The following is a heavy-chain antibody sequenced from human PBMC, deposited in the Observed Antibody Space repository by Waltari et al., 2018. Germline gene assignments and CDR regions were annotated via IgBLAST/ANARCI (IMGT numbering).Heavy chain of an antibody. CDR3: ARDTDYVWGSYPMMGAFDI. CDR2: IYTSGST. CDR1: GGSISSYY. Sequence: QVQLQESGPGLVKPSETLSLTCTVSGGSISSYYWSWIRQPAGKGLEWIGRIYTSGSTNYNPSLKSRVTMSVDTSKNQFSLKLSSVTAADTAVYYCARDTDYVWGSYPMMGAFDIWGQGTMVTVSS. V-gene: IGHV4-4*07. J-gene: IGHJ3*02. D-gene: IGHD3-16*02.